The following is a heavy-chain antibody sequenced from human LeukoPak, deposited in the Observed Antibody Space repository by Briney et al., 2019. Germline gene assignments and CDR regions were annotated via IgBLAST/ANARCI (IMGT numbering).Heavy chain of an antibody. D-gene: IGHD4-17*01. CDR2: IYYSGST. V-gene: IGHV4-59*01. CDR3: ARAVDTVTTLGYYYYYMDV. CDR1: GGSISSYY. Sequence: SETLSLTCTVSGGSISSYYWSWIRQPPGKGLEWIGYIYYSGSTNYNPSLKSRVTISVDTSKNQFSLKLSSVTAADTAVYYCARAVDTVTTLGYYYYYMDVWGKGTTVTVSS. J-gene: IGHJ6*03.